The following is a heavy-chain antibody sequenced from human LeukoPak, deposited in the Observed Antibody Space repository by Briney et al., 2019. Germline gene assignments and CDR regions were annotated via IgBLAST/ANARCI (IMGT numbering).Heavy chain of an antibody. CDR3: ARYGDYGAYYFDY. J-gene: IGHJ4*02. Sequence: SETLSLTCTVSGGSISSYYWSWIPQPPGKGLEWIGYIYYSGSTNYNPSLKSRVTISVDTSKNQFSLNLSSVTAADTAVYYCARYGDYGAYYFDYWGQGTLVTVSS. CDR2: IYYSGST. CDR1: GGSISSYY. D-gene: IGHD4-17*01. V-gene: IGHV4-59*01.